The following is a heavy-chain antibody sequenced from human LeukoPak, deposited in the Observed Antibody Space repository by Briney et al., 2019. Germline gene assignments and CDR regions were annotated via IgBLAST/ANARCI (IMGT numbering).Heavy chain of an antibody. CDR3: ARHQKGYSYGYDY. D-gene: IGHD5-18*01. Sequence: GGSLRLSCAASGFTFSSYAMHWVRQAPGKGLEWVAVISYDGSNKYYADSVKGRFTISRDDSKNTLYLQMNSLRAEDTAVYYCARHQKGYSYGYDYWGQGTLVTVSS. J-gene: IGHJ4*02. CDR2: ISYDGSNK. V-gene: IGHV3-30-3*01. CDR1: GFTFSSYA.